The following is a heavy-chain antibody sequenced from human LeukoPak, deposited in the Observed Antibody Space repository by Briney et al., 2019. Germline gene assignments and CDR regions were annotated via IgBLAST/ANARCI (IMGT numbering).Heavy chain of an antibody. V-gene: IGHV3-23*01. CDR2: ITATSSRT. Sequence: GGSLRLSCAASGFTFSSYAMSWVRQAPGKGLEWVSAITATSSRTYVADSVQGRFTISRDNSKNTVYLQMNSLRAEDTAVYYCARDWRDSSGKFPNDAFDIWGQGTMVTVSS. CDR3: ARDWRDSSGKFPNDAFDI. J-gene: IGHJ3*02. D-gene: IGHD3-22*01. CDR1: GFTFSSYA.